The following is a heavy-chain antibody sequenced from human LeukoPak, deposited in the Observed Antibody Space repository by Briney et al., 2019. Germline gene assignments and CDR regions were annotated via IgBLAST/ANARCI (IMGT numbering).Heavy chain of an antibody. J-gene: IGHJ4*02. CDR2: INPNSGGT. Sequence: ASVKVSCKASGYTFTGYYIHWFRQAPGQGLEWMGWINPNSGGTNYAQKFQGRVTMTRDTSISTAYMELSRLRSDDTAVYYCARALRGYCSGGSCPNDYWGQGTLVTVSS. D-gene: IGHD2-15*01. CDR3: ARALRGYCSGGSCPNDY. V-gene: IGHV1-2*02. CDR1: GYTFTGYY.